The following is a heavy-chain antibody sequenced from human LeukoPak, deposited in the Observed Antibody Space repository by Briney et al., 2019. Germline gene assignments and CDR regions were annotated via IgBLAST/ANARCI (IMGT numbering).Heavy chain of an antibody. Sequence: PSETLSLTCAVYGGSFSGYFWSSIRQPPGKGLEWIGEINHSGSTNYNPSLKSRVTISVDTTKNQFSLKLSSVTAAAAAVYYCARGRRGKDIVVVPAAPRGDYFDYWGQGTLVTVSS. J-gene: IGHJ4*02. CDR1: GGSFSGYF. V-gene: IGHV4-34*01. CDR3: ARGRRGKDIVVVPAAPRGDYFDY. D-gene: IGHD2-2*01. CDR2: INHSGST.